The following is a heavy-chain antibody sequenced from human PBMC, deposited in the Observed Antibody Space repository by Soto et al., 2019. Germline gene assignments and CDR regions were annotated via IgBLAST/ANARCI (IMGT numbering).Heavy chain of an antibody. D-gene: IGHD6-19*01. CDR2: IYYSGST. J-gene: IGHJ3*02. Sequence: SETLSLTCTVAGGSISSYYWSWIRQPPGEGLEWIGYIYYSGSTNYNPSLKSRVTISVDTSKNQFSLKLSSVTAADTAVYYCARVSSGWYKVSAFDIWGQGTMVTVSS. V-gene: IGHV4-59*01. CDR1: GGSISSYY. CDR3: ARVSSGWYKVSAFDI.